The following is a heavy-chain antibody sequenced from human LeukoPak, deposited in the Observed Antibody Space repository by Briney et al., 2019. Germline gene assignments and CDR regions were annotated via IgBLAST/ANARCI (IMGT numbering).Heavy chain of an antibody. CDR3: AKDRRGNAPRGAFDI. J-gene: IGHJ3*02. CDR2: ISGGGGAS. V-gene: IGHV3-23*01. CDR1: GFNFGDYA. D-gene: IGHD1-1*01. Sequence: PGGSLRLSCAASGFNFGDYAMSWVRQAPGKGLEWVSAISGGGGASFYADSVKGRFTISRDNSKNTLYLQMNGLRAEDTAVYYCAKDRRGNAPRGAFDIWGQGTMVTVSS.